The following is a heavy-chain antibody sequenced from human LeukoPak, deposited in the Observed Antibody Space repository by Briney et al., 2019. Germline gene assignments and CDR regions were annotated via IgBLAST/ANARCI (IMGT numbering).Heavy chain of an antibody. J-gene: IGHJ4*02. V-gene: IGHV1-24*01. D-gene: IGHD5-24*01. Sequence: ASVKVSCKVSGYTLTELSMHWVRQAPGKGLEWMGGFDPEDGETIYAQKFQGRVTMTEDTSTDTAYMEVTRLTSDDTALYYCAKDRDGADRIILWGQGTLVTVSS. CDR2: FDPEDGET. CDR1: GYTLTELS. CDR3: AKDRDGADRIIL.